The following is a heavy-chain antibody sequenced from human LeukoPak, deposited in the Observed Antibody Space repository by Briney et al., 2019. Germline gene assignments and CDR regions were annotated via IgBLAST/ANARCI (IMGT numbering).Heavy chain of an antibody. CDR3: AKDLSLDSYGDDYYGMDV. CDR2: ISYDGSNK. D-gene: IGHD5-18*01. V-gene: IGHV3-30*18. Sequence: GGSLRLSCAASGFTFSSYGMHWVRQAPGKGLEWVAVISYDGSNKYYADSVKGRFTISRDNSKNTPYLQMNSLRAEDTAVYYCAKDLSLDSYGDDYYGMDVWGQGTTVTVSS. CDR1: GFTFSSYG. J-gene: IGHJ6*02.